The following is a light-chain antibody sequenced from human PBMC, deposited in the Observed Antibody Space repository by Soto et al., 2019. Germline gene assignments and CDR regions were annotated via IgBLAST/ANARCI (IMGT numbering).Light chain of an antibody. Sequence: EIVLTQSPGTLSLSPGERATLSCRASQSVSSSYLAWYQQKPGQAPRLLIYGASSRATGIPDRFSGSGSGTDFILTISRLEPEDFAAYYCQQYDSSSRTFGQGTKVDIK. J-gene: IGKJ1*01. CDR2: GAS. V-gene: IGKV3-20*01. CDR1: QSVSSSY. CDR3: QQYDSSSRT.